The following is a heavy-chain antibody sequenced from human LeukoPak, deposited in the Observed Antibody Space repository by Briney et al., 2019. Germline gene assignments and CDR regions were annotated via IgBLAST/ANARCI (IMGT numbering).Heavy chain of an antibody. CDR2: INHSRST. Sequence: PSETLSLTCTVSGGSISSSSYYWSWIRQPPGKGLEWIGEINHSRSTNYNPSLKSRVTISVDTSKNQFSLKLSSVTAADTAVYYCARGLKMVRGVTKTNWFDPWGQGTLVTVSS. V-gene: IGHV4-39*07. J-gene: IGHJ5*02. CDR1: GGSISSSSYY. CDR3: ARGLKMVRGVTKTNWFDP. D-gene: IGHD3-10*01.